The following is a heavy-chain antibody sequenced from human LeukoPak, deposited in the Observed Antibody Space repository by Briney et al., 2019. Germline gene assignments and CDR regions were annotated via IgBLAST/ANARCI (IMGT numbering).Heavy chain of an antibody. Sequence: SETLSLTCTVSGGSISSSSYYWGWIRQPPGKGLEWIGYINYSGSTYYNPSLKSRVTISVDTSKNQFSLKLSSVTAADTAVYYCARLTGYSSESWFDPWGQGTLVTVSS. CDR2: INYSGST. CDR3: ARLTGYSSESWFDP. D-gene: IGHD3-9*01. CDR1: GGSISSSSYY. J-gene: IGHJ5*02. V-gene: IGHV4-39*07.